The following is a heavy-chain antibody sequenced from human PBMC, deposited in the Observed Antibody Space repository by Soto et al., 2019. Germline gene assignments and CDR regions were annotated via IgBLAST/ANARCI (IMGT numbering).Heavy chain of an antibody. CDR3: AREEGLLWFGDFYYYGMDV. CDR2: ISGSGGST. V-gene: IGHV3-23*01. Sequence: EVQLLESGGGLVQPGGSLRLSCAASGFTFSYYAMTWVRQAPGKRLEWVSAISGSGGSTYYPDSVKGRFTISRDNAKNSLYLQMNSLRAEDTAVYYCAREEGLLWFGDFYYYGMDVWGQGTTVTVSS. D-gene: IGHD3-10*01. J-gene: IGHJ6*02. CDR1: GFTFSYYA.